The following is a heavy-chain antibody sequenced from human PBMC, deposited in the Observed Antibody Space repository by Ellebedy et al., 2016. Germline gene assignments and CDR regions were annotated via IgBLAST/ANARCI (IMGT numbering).Heavy chain of an antibody. V-gene: IGHV4-38-2*02. Sequence: SETLSLXXTVSGYSINNGYSWGWIRQPPGKGLEWIGSIYHSGSTYYNPSLKSRVTISIDTSKNQFSLKLSSVTAADTAVYYCARDGEYYRGSGSSLFDYWGQGTLVPVSS. CDR2: IYHSGST. D-gene: IGHD3-10*01. CDR3: ARDGEYYRGSGSSLFDY. J-gene: IGHJ4*02. CDR1: GYSINNGYS.